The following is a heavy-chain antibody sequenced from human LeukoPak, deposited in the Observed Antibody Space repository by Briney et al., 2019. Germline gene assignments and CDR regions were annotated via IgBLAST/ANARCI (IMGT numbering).Heavy chain of an antibody. CDR1: GYTFTGYY. CDR3: ARASSWNGYYYYMDV. Sequence: EASVKVSCKASGYTFTGYYMHWVRQATGQGLEWMGWMNPNSGNTGYAQKLQGRVTMTRNTSISTVYLELSSLRSEDTAVYYCARASSWNGYYYYMDVWGKGTTVTISS. V-gene: IGHV1-8*02. J-gene: IGHJ6*03. D-gene: IGHD1-1*01. CDR2: MNPNSGNT.